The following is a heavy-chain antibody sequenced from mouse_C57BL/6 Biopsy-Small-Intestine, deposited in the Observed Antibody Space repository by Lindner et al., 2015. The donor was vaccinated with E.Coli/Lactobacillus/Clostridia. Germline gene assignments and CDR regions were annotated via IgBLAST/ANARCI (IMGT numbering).Heavy chain of an antibody. J-gene: IGHJ4*01. CDR2: IDPEDGET. Sequence: VQLQESGAELVRPGASVKLSCTASGFNIKDDYMHWVKQRPEQGLEWIGWIDPEDGETKYAPKFQGKATITADTSSNTAYLQLSSLTSEDTAVYYCAPYYGSSTYYAMDYWGQGTSVTVSS. V-gene: IGHV14-2*01. CDR3: APYYGSSTYYAMDY. CDR1: GFNIKDDY. D-gene: IGHD1-1*01.